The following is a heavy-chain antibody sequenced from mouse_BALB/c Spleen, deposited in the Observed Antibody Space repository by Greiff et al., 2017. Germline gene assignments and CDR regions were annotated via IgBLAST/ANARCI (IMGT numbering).Heavy chain of an antibody. J-gene: IGHJ3*01. CDR1: GFSLTSYG. CDR3: ASYGNYPGFAY. V-gene: IGHV2-9*02. D-gene: IGHD2-1*01. CDR2: IWAGGST. Sequence: VQGVESGPGLVAPSQSLSITCTVSGFSLTSYGVHWVRQPPGKGLEWLGVIWAGGSTNYNSALMSRLTISKDNSKSQVFLKMNSLQTDDTAMYYCASYGNYPGFAYWGQGTLVTVSA.